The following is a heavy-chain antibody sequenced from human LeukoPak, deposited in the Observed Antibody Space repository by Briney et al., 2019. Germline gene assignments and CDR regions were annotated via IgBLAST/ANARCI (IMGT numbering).Heavy chain of an antibody. D-gene: IGHD6-13*01. Sequence: GGSLRLSCAASGFIFSSYAMSWVHQAPGKGLEWVSAISGSGGSTYYADSVKGRFPISRDNSKNTLYLQMNSLRAEDTAVYYCAKVRWQQLVDFDYWGQGTLVTVSS. J-gene: IGHJ4*02. CDR1: GFIFSSYA. CDR3: AKVRWQQLVDFDY. CDR2: ISGSGGST. V-gene: IGHV3-23*01.